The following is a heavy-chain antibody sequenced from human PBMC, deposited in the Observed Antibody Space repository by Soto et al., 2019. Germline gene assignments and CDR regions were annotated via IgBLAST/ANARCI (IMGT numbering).Heavy chain of an antibody. CDR2: TRNKANSYST. D-gene: IGHD6-13*01. CDR3: VRVAIAAAPTEFALDV. J-gene: IGHJ6*02. CDR1: GFSFSDNY. Sequence: EVQLVESGGGLVQPGGSLRLSCAASGFSFSDNYMDWVRQAPGKGLEWVGRTRNKANSYSTEYAASVKGRFTIPRDDSKILLYLQMNSLKPEDTAVYYCVRVAIAAAPTEFALDVWGQGTTVTVSS. V-gene: IGHV3-72*01.